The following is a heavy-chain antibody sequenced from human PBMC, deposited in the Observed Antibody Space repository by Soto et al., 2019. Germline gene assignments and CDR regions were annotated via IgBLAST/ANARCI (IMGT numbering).Heavy chain of an antibody. J-gene: IGHJ4*02. CDR2: LDGSGSHT. CDR1: GFTFSNET. D-gene: IGHD1-26*01. Sequence: EVQLLESGGGFLQPGGSLRLSCAASGFTFSNETMSWVRQAPGRGLEWVSSLDGSGSHTFHADSVKGRFTISRDNSKNTVYLQMNSLRAEDTAVYYCVKARYSSNQGYFDYWGQGTVVSVSS. V-gene: IGHV3-23*01. CDR3: VKARYSSNQGYFDY.